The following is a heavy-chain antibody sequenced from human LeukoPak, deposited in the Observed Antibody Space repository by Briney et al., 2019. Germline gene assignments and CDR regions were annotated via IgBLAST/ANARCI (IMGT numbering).Heavy chain of an antibody. D-gene: IGHD1-26*01. CDR3: ATYRYGGSYPYYFDY. CDR1: TLTFSNYA. J-gene: IGHJ4*02. V-gene: IGHV3-23*01. Sequence: GGSLRLSCAASTLTFSNYAMSWVRQAPGKGQEWVSAISGSGGSTYYADSVKGRFTISRDNSKNTLYLQMNSLRAEDTAVYYCATYRYGGSYPYYFDYWGQGTLVTVSS. CDR2: ISGSGGST.